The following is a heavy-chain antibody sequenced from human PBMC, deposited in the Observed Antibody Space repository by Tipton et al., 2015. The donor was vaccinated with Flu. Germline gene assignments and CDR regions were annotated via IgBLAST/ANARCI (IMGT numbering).Heavy chain of an antibody. D-gene: IGHD6-6*01. CDR2: IDYSGSS. CDR3: ARGVGRFSSNLDY. J-gene: IGHJ4*02. V-gene: IGHV4-59*11. CDR1: AGSLSSHY. Sequence: TLSLTCTVSAGSLSSHYWSWLRQTPGKGLVWIAYIDYSGSSSYNPSLKSRVAISLDTSKNQLSLKLSPVTTTDTAVYYCARGVGRFSSNLDYWGQGTVVTVSS.